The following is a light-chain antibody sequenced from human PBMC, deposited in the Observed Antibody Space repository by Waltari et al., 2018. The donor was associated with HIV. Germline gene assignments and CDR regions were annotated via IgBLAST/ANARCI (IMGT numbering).Light chain of an antibody. CDR3: QVWDTDTDHWV. J-gene: IGLJ3*02. CDR2: DNT. CDR1: NIGSKS. V-gene: IGLV3-21*04. Sequence: SYVLTQPPSVSVAPGKPAGITYGGDNIGSKSVHWYQHNPGQAPIPVIYDNTDLPSGIPERFSGSASWNTATLTVNSVEAGDEADYYCQVWDTDTDHWVFGGGTRLTVL.